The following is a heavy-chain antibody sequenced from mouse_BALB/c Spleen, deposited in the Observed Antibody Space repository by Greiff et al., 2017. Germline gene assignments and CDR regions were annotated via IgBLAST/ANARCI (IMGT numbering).Heavy chain of an antibody. CDR1: GYNFTSYW. V-gene: IGHV1-55*01. J-gene: IGHJ4*01. CDR3: ARDGYYAMDY. CDR2: IYPGSGST. Sequence: QVQLQQSGAELVKPGTSVKLSCKASGYNFTSYWINWVKLRPGQGLEWIGDIYPGSGSTNYNEKFKSKATLTVDTSSSTAYMQLSSLASEDSALYYCARDGYYAMDYWGQGTSVTVSS. D-gene: IGHD1-2*01.